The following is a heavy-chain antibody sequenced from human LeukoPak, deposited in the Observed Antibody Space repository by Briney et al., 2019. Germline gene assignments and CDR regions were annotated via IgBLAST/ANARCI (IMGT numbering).Heavy chain of an antibody. D-gene: IGHD5-18*01. CDR1: GGSFSGYY. CDR3: ARGRSLWLLDNWFDP. CDR2: INHSGST. Sequence: ASETLSLTCAVYGGSFSGYYWSWIRQPPGKGLEWIGEINHSGSTNYNPSLKSRVTISADTSKNQFSLKLSSVTAADTAVYYCARGRSLWLLDNWFDPWGQGTLVTVSS. J-gene: IGHJ5*02. V-gene: IGHV4-34*01.